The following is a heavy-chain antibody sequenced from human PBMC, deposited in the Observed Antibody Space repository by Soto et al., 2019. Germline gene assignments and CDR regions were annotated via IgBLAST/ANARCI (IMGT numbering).Heavy chain of an antibody. CDR3: ARDLRGYSRGFDS. V-gene: IGHV4-61*01. CDR1: GDSVSSDSCY. Sequence: SETLSLTCTVSGDSVSSDSCYWTWIRQPPGKGLEWIGYISSSGCTKYNPSLKSRVTISLDTSSNQFSLELNSVTAADTAIYYCARDLRGYSRGFDSWGQGTLVTVSS. J-gene: IGHJ4*02. CDR2: ISSSGCT. D-gene: IGHD5-18*01.